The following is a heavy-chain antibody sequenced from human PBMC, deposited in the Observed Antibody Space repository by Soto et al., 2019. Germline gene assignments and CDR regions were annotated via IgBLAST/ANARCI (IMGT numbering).Heavy chain of an antibody. CDR3: AKRAYCGGDCYSGRSYFQH. V-gene: IGHV3-23*01. D-gene: IGHD2-21*02. Sequence: LRLSCAASGFTFSSYAMSWVRQAPGKGLEWVSAISGSGGSTYYADSVKGRFTISRDNSKNTLYLQINSLRAEDTAVYYCAKRAYCGGDCYSGRSYFQHWGQGTLVTVSS. CDR1: GFTFSSYA. J-gene: IGHJ1*01. CDR2: ISGSGGST.